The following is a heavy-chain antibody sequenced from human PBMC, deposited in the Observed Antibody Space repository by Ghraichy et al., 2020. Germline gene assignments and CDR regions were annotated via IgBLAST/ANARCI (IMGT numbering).Heavy chain of an antibody. CDR1: GFTFSDYY. J-gene: IGHJ4*02. CDR2: ISSTSTHT. CDR3: ARGSPNLVRGLDRGPFDY. V-gene: IGHV3-11*06. Sequence: GGSLRLSCAASGFTFSDYYMSWIRQAPGKGLECVSIISSTSTHTYYVGSVKGRFTISRDNPKNSLYLQMSSLRSEDTAVYYCARGSPNLVRGLDRGPFDYWGQGIVVTVSS. D-gene: IGHD3-10*01.